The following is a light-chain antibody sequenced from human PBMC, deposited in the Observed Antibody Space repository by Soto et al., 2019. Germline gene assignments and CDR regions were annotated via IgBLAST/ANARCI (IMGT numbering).Light chain of an antibody. Sequence: EIVMTQSPATLSVSPGERATLSCRASQSVSSNLAWYQQKPGQAPRLLIYGASTRATGIPARFSGSGSGTEFTLTFSSLQSEYFAVYYCQQYNNWPPLLTFGGGTKVEIK. CDR3: QQYNNWPPLLT. J-gene: IGKJ4*01. CDR2: GAS. V-gene: IGKV3-15*01. CDR1: QSVSSN.